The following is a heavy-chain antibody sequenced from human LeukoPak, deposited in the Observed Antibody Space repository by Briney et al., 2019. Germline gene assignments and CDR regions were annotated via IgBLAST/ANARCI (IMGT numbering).Heavy chain of an antibody. CDR3: VGKQVRRWKYYMDL. J-gene: IGHJ6*03. V-gene: IGHV3-21*01. CDR1: GFTFSSYS. Sequence: PGGSLRLSCAASGFTFSSYSMNWVRQAPGKGLEWVSSISSSSSYIYYADSVKGRFTISRDNAKNSLYLQMNSLRAEDTAVYYRVGKQVRRWKYYMDLWGKGTTVTVSS. CDR2: ISSSSSYI. D-gene: IGHD7-27*01.